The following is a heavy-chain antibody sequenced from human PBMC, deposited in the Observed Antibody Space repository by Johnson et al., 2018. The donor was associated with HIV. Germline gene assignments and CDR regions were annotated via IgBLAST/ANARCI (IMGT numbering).Heavy chain of an antibody. Sequence: VQLVESGGGLVQPGGSTRLSCVASGFAFSTYDMHWVRQVPGKGLQWVAAIGTAGDTYYPGSVKGRFTISRENAKNSLYLQMNSLRAGDTAVYYCARSGRYNWNYGAFDIWGQGTMVTVSS. V-gene: IGHV3-13*01. CDR3: ARSGRYNWNYGAFDI. CDR2: IGTAGDT. J-gene: IGHJ3*02. D-gene: IGHD1-7*01. CDR1: GFAFSTYD.